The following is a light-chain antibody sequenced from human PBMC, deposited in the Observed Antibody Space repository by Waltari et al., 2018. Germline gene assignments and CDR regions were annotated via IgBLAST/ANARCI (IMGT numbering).Light chain of an antibody. CDR1: SGSIATNY. V-gene: IGLV6-57*04. CDR2: EDN. Sequence: NFMLTQPHSVSKSPGKTVTISCTRSSGSIATNYGQWYQQRPGSAPTTVIYEDNQRPSGVPDRFSGSIDRSSNSASLTISGLKTEDEADYYCQSYDGNNWVFGGGTKLTVL. CDR3: QSYDGNNWV. J-gene: IGLJ3*02.